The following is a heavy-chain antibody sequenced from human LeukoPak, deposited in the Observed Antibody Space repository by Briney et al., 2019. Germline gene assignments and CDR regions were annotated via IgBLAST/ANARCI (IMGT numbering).Heavy chain of an antibody. CDR1: GFTFSSYA. J-gene: IGHJ6*03. CDR2: ISGSGGST. Sequence: TGGSLRLSCAASGFTFSSYAMSWVRQAPGKGLEWVSAISGSGGSTYYADSVKGRFTISRDNARNSLYLQMNSLRAEDMALYYCAKGWVRGIMSFMDVWGKGTTVTVSS. CDR3: AKGWVRGIMSFMDV. D-gene: IGHD3-10*01. V-gene: IGHV3-23*01.